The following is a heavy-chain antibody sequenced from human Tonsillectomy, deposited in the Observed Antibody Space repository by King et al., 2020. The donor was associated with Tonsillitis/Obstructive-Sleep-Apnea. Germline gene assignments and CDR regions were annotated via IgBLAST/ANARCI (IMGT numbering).Heavy chain of an antibody. CDR1: GFTFDGYT. Sequence: VQLVESGGAVVQPGGSLRLSCAASGFTFDGYTMHWVRQAPGKSLEWGCLIAWHGGGTYYADSVRVRFIISRDNSKNFLFLQMNSLRTEDTALYYCAIALVPYHWGQGTLVTVSS. J-gene: IGHJ4*02. CDR2: IAWHGGGT. CDR3: AIALVPYH. D-gene: IGHD5-18*01. V-gene: IGHV3-43*01.